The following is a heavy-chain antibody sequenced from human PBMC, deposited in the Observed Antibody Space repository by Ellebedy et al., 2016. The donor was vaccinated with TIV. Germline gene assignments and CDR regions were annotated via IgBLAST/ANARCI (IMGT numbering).Heavy chain of an antibody. CDR1: GFTFSSYA. V-gene: IGHV3-23*01. D-gene: IGHD6-19*01. CDR2: ISGSGGGT. CDR3: ARDLRVAEAGIA. J-gene: IGHJ4*02. Sequence: GGSLRLSXAASGFTFSSYAMSWVRQAPGKGLEWVSAISGSGGGTYYADSVKGRFTISRDNSKNTLYLQMNSLRPEDTAVYFCARDLRVAEAGIAWGQGTLVTVSS.